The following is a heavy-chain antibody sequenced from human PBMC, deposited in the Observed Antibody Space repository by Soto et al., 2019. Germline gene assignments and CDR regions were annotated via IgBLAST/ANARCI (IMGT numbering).Heavy chain of an antibody. Sequence: QVQLQESGPGLVKTSDTLSLTCTVSGVSVSRGRDYWTWIRQLPGKAMKWIGFIYYIGSTNYNPSPTSRVTISLDTSKSRFSLTLISVTAADPALYYCASGDRYGGNAETDCWGQGALVTVSS. J-gene: IGHJ4*02. V-gene: IGHV4-61*01. CDR3: ASGDRYGGNAETDC. CDR2: IYYIGST. D-gene: IGHD2-21*02. CDR1: GVSVSRGRDY.